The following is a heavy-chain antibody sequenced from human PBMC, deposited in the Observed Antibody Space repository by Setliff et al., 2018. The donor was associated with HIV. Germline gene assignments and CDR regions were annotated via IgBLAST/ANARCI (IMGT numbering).Heavy chain of an antibody. V-gene: IGHV1-3*01. D-gene: IGHD3-16*01. J-gene: IGHJ4*02. Sequence: ASVKVSCKASGYTFTAYVMHWVRQAPGQRLEWMGWINAGNGNTKYSQKFQGRVTFIRDTSASTAYMELSSLRSEDTAVYYCARGPGAFGGTSVQNFDYRGQGTLVTVSS. CDR1: GYTFTAYV. CDR3: ARGPGAFGGTSVQNFDY. CDR2: INAGNGNT.